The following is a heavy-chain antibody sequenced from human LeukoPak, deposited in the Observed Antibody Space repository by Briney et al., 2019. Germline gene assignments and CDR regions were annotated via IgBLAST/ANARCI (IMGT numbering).Heavy chain of an antibody. D-gene: IGHD3-22*01. CDR1: GVSISSYH. CDR2: IYYSGRT. V-gene: IGHV4-59*01. CDR3: AKARSSGYYRLTDY. Sequence: SETLSLTCTVSGVSISSYHWSWIRQPPGKGLEGIGYIYYSGRTNYNPSLKSRVTISVDTSKNQFSLKLSSVTAADAAVYYCAKARSSGYYRLTDYWGQGTLVTVSS. J-gene: IGHJ4*02.